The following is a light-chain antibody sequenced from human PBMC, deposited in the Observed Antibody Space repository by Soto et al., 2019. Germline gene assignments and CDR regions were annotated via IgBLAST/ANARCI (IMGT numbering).Light chain of an antibody. V-gene: IGKV3-15*01. CDR2: GAS. CDR3: QQYHRYST. J-gene: IGKJ1*01. Sequence: EIVMTQSPATLSVSPGERATLSCRASQTVSSNLAWYQQKPGQSPRLLIYGASTRATGIPARFSGSGSGTEFTLTINSLQSEDFATYYCQQYHRYSTFGQGTKVDIK. CDR1: QTVSSN.